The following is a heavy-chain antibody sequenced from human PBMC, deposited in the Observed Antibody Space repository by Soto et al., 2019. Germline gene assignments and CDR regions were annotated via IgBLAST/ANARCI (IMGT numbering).Heavy chain of an antibody. V-gene: IGHV3-30*18. D-gene: IGHD1-7*01. Sequence: QVQLVESGGGVVQPGRSLRLSCAASGFTFSDYGMHWFRQAPGKGLEWVGVIIYDGSEKYYGDAVKGRFTISRDNYKNTLYLQMNSLRTEDTGVYYCAKEGALTGWTYGDFGGQGTLVTVSS. CDR2: IIYDGSEK. CDR3: AKEGALTGWTYGDF. CDR1: GFTFSDYG. J-gene: IGHJ4*02.